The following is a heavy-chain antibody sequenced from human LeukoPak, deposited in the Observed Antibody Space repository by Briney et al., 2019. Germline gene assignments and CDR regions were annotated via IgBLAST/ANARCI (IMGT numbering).Heavy chain of an antibody. CDR1: GITLGNYG. D-gene: IGHD2/OR15-2a*01. J-gene: IGHJ4*02. Sequence: GGSLRLSCAVSGITLGNYGMSWVRQAPGKGLEWVAGISGSGGSTYYADSVKGRFTISRDNPKNTLFLQMNSLRAEDTAVYFCAKRGVVIRVILVGFHKEAYYFASWGQGALVTVSS. CDR3: AKRGVVIRVILVGFHKEAYYFAS. V-gene: IGHV3-23*01. CDR2: ISGSGGST.